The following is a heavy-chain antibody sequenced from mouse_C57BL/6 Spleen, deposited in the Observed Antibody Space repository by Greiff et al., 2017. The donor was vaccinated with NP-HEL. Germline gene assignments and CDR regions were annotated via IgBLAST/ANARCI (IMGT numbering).Heavy chain of an antibody. Sequence: EVQLVESEGGLVQPGSSMKLSCTASGFTFSDYYMAWVRQVPEKGLEWVANLNYDGSSTYYLDSLKSRFIISRDNAKTILYLQMSSLKSEDTATYDCARYDYGSEAMDYWGQGTSVTVSS. J-gene: IGHJ4*01. D-gene: IGHD1-1*01. CDR2: LNYDGSST. V-gene: IGHV5-16*01. CDR1: GFTFSDYY. CDR3: ARYDYGSEAMDY.